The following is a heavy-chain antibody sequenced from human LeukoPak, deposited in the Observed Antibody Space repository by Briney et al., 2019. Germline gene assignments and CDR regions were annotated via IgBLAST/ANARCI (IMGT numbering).Heavy chain of an antibody. D-gene: IGHD6-13*01. Sequence: GASVKVSCKASGYTFSDYYLHWVRQAPGQGLEWMGWINPNSGGTNYPQKFQGRVTMTRDTSISTAYMELNSLTSDDTAIYYCAKGGQYSSNDHWGQGTLVTASS. CDR2: INPNSGGT. J-gene: IGHJ5*02. CDR1: GYTFSDYY. V-gene: IGHV1-2*02. CDR3: AKGGQYSSNDH.